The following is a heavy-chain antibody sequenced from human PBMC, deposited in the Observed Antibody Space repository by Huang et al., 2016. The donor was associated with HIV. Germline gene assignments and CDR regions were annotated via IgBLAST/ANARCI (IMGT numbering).Heavy chain of an antibody. CDR1: GYTFTDSN. Sequence: QVQLVQSGAEVKNPGASVRVSCKASGYTFTDSNIHWVRQAPGQGLEWMGWINPKGGGTSDAQRFQGRITMTRDTTISTVHMDLRRIQSDDTAVYFCARDWSFGSSTSPADWGQGTLVTVSS. D-gene: IGHD6-6*01. V-gene: IGHV1-2*02. CDR3: ARDWSFGSSTSPAD. J-gene: IGHJ4*02. CDR2: INPKGGGT.